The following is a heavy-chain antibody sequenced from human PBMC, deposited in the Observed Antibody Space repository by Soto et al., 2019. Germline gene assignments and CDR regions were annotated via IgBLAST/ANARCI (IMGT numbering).Heavy chain of an antibody. CDR1: GGSISTVDYW. V-gene: IGHV4-30-4*01. CDR2: IYDGGRT. Sequence: QVQLQESGPGLVKPSQTLSLNCTVSGGSISTVDYWWSWIRQSPDMGLEWIGHIYDGGRTYNNPSRESRVTMSVDTSKSQLSLTLSSVSAADTAVYYCARGPSGDKVDSWGQGTLVTVSS. J-gene: IGHJ4*02. D-gene: IGHD7-27*01. CDR3: ARGPSGDKVDS.